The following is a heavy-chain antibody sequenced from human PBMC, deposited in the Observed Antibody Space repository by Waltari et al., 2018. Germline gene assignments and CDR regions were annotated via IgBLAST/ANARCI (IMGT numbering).Heavy chain of an antibody. J-gene: IGHJ6*02. D-gene: IGHD2-15*01. CDR3: TRDLAGSQGHYGMDV. CDR1: GFTVRRYD. CDR2: IGIAGDT. Sequence: EVQLVESGGGLVQPGGSLSLSCAASGFTVRRYDMHLVRQATGKGLEWVSSIGIAGDTYYPGSVKGRFTNGREDTKNSLYLQMNSLRAGNTAVYYCTRDLAGSQGHYGMDVWGQGTTVTVSS. V-gene: IGHV3-13*01.